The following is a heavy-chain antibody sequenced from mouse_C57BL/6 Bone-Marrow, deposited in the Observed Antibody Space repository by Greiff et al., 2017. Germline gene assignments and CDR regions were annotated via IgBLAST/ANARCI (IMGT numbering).Heavy chain of an antibody. J-gene: IGHJ4*01. Sequence: QVQLQQPGAELVKPGASVKLSCKASGYTFTSYWMHWVKQRPGQGLEWIGMIHPNSGSTNYNEKFKSKATLTVDKSSSTAYMQLSSLTSEESAVYYCARILLWLRRGYYYAVDYWGQGTSVTVSS. D-gene: IGHD2-2*01. V-gene: IGHV1-64*01. CDR2: IHPNSGST. CDR3: ARILLWLRRGYYYAVDY. CDR1: GYTFTSYW.